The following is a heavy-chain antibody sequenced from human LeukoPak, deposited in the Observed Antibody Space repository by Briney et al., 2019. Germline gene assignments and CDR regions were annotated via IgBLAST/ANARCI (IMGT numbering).Heavy chain of an antibody. CDR1: GFTFSSYS. CDR2: ISSSSSYI. Sequence: GGSPRLSCAASGFTFSSYSMNWVRQAPGKGLEWVSSISSSSSYIYYADSVKGRFTISRDNAKNSLYLQMNSLRAEDTAVYYCARFGHGYNLDYWGQGTLVTVSS. V-gene: IGHV3-21*01. CDR3: ARFGHGYNLDY. J-gene: IGHJ4*02. D-gene: IGHD5-24*01.